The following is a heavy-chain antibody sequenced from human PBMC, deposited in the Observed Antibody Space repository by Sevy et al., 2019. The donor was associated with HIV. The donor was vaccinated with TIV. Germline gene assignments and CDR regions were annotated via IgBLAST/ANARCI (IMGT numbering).Heavy chain of an antibody. CDR2: MNPKSGDT. J-gene: IGHJ6*02. V-gene: IGHV1-2*02. CDR3: ARSGRYYYDTGAYYPHYYGMDV. D-gene: IGHD3-22*01. Sequence: ASVKVSCKASGYTFSDYYMHWVRQAPEQGLEWMGWMNPKSGDTYHAQKFQGRVSMTRDTSISTAYMELSRLRSDDTDVYYCARSGRYYYDTGAYYPHYYGMDVWGQGTTVTVSS. CDR1: GYTFSDYY.